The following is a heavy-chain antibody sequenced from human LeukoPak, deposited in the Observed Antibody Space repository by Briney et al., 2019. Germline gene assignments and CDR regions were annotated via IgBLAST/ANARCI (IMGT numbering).Heavy chain of an antibody. CDR3: AREEGSGSYFAYYYYMDV. J-gene: IGHJ6*03. Sequence: SETLSLTCTVSGGSISSGSYYWSWIRQPPGKGLEWIGRIYTSGSTNYNPSLKSRVAISVDTSKNQFSLKLSSVTAADTAVYYCAREEGSGSYFAYYYYMDVWGKGTTVTVSS. D-gene: IGHD1-26*01. CDR1: GGSISSGSYY. V-gene: IGHV4-61*02. CDR2: IYTSGST.